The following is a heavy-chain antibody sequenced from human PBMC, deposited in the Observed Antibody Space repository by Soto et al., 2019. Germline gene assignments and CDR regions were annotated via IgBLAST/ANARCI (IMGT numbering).Heavy chain of an antibody. CDR3: ARGGGNDCGHYLSC. CDR1: AGSISGYY. J-gene: IGHJ4*02. V-gene: IGHV4-59*01. CDR2: VFYSGTT. D-gene: IGHD3-16*01. Sequence: PSETLSLTCTVSAGSISGYYWSWIRQPPGKGLEWIGYVFYSGTTSYNPSLKSRVTMSVDPAKNHFSLNLSSVTAVATAVYYLARGGGNDCGHYLSCWGRVT.